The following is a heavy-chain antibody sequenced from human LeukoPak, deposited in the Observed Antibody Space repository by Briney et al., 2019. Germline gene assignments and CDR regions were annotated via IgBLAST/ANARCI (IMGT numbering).Heavy chain of an antibody. CDR1: GFTFSSYA. D-gene: IGHD5-12*01. CDR3: AREKNVRGGYGGYFDY. CDR2: ISFDGTSK. J-gene: IGHJ4*02. V-gene: IGHV3-30-3*01. Sequence: GRSLRLSCAASGFTFSSYAIHWVRQAPGKGLEWVAVISFDGTSKYYPDSVKGQFTISRDNSKNTLYLQMNSLRAGDTAVYFCAREKNVRGGYGGYFDYWGQGTLVTVSS.